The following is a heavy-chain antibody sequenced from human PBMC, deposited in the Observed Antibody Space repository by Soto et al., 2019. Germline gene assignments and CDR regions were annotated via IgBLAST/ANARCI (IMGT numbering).Heavy chain of an antibody. CDR1: GFTFSSYE. CDR2: ITTSGSAT. CDR3: AREAGVHDWLDP. J-gene: IGHJ5*02. D-gene: IGHD3-10*01. V-gene: IGHV3-48*03. Sequence: QLVESGGGLVQPGGSLRLSCAASGFTFSSYEMSWVRQAPGKGLEWVSYITTSGSATYYADSVKGRLTISRDNARNSVYLEMNSLRVEDTAVYYCAREAGVHDWLDPWGKGTQVTVSS.